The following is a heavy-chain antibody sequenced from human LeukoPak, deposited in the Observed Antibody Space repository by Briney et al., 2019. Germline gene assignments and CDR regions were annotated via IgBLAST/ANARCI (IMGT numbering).Heavy chain of an antibody. J-gene: IGHJ4*02. Sequence: GGSLRLSCAASDFTFSDYAMSWVRRAPGKGLEWVSGISGSGGSPFYSDSVKGRFILSRDNFQNTVYLQMNSLRAEDTALYYCAKGKTHYYGPGDSWGQGTLVTVSS. CDR2: ISGSGGSP. CDR1: DFTFSDYA. CDR3: AKGKTHYYGPGDS. D-gene: IGHD3-10*01. V-gene: IGHV3-23*01.